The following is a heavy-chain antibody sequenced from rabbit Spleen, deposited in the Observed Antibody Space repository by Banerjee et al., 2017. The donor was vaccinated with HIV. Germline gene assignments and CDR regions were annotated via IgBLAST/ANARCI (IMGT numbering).Heavy chain of an antibody. J-gene: IGHJ4*01. D-gene: IGHD1-1*01. Sequence: QEQLEESGGDLVKPEGSLTLTCTASGLDFSSSYWICWVRQAPGKGLEWIACISAGSSGSTYYASWVNDRFTISKTSSTTVTLQMTSLTGADTATYFCARDLVAVIGWNFNLWGPGTLVTVS. CDR1: GLDFSSSYW. CDR2: ISAGSSGST. V-gene: IGHV1S45*01. CDR3: ARDLVAVIGWNFNL.